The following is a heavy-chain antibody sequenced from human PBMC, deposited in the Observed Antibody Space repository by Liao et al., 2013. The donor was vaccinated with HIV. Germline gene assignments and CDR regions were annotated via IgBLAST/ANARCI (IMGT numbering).Heavy chain of an antibody. Sequence: QVQLQESGPGLVKPSETLSLTCTVSGGSISSYYWSWIRQPAGKGLEWIGRIYTSGSTNYNPSLKSRVTMSVDTSKNQFSLKLSSVTAADTAVYYCAASGTATTGAYYYYFMDVWGRGTTVTVSS. D-gene: IGHD4-17*01. CDR3: AASGTATTGAYYYYFMDV. CDR2: IYTSGST. V-gene: IGHV4-4*07. J-gene: IGHJ6*03. CDR1: GGSISSYY.